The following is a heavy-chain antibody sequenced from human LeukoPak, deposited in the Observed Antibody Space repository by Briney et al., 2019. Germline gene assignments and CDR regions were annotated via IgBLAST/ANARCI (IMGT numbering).Heavy chain of an antibody. CDR2: IYYSGST. CDR3: ARRTYYGSSGYYYNAIRPFDY. Sequence: SETLSLTCTVSGGSISSSSYYWGWIRQPPGKGLEWIGSIYYSGSTYYNPSLKSRVTISVDTSKNQFSLKLSSVTAADTAVYYCARRTYYGSSGYYYNAIRPFDYWGQGTLVTVSS. J-gene: IGHJ4*02. CDR1: GGSISSSSYY. D-gene: IGHD3-22*01. V-gene: IGHV4-39*01.